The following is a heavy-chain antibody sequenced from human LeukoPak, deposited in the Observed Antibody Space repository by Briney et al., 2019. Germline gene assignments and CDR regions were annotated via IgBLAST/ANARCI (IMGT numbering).Heavy chain of an antibody. J-gene: IGHJ4*02. D-gene: IGHD3-9*01. CDR1: GGSISSYY. CDR2: IYYSGST. V-gene: IGHV4-59*08. Sequence: SETLSLTCTVSGGSISSYYWSWIRQPPGKGLEWIGYIYYSGSTNYNPSLKSRVTISIDTSKNQFSLKLSSVTAADTAVYYCARQGDYDILTGYYSYWGQGTLVTVSS. CDR3: ARQGDYDILTGYYSY.